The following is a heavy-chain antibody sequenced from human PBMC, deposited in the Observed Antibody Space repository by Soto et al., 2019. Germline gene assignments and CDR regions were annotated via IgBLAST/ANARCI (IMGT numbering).Heavy chain of an antibody. J-gene: IGHJ4*02. CDR2: MNPNSGNT. CDR1: GYTFTSYD. V-gene: IGHV1-8*01. Sequence: GASVKVSCKASGYTFTSYDINWVRQATGQGLEWMGWMNPNSGNTGYAQKFQGRVAMTRNTSISTAYMELSSLRSEDTAVYYCARGYCSGGSCYYEINFDYWGQGTLVTVSS. CDR3: ARGYCSGGSCYYEINFDY. D-gene: IGHD2-15*01.